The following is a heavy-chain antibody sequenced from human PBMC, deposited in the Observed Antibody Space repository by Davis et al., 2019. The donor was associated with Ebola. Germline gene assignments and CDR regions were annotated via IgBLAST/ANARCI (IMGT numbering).Heavy chain of an antibody. CDR3: ARPFGQHCTSTGCYVSYWFDP. CDR1: GYTFTSYY. V-gene: IGHV1-46*01. J-gene: IGHJ5*02. Sequence: AASVKISCKASGYTFTSYYMHWVRQAPGQGLEWMGIINPSGGSTSYAQKFQGRVTMTRDTSTSTVYMELSSLRSEDTAVYYCARPFGQHCTSTGCYVSYWFDPWGQGTLVTVSS. D-gene: IGHD2-2*01. CDR2: INPSGGST.